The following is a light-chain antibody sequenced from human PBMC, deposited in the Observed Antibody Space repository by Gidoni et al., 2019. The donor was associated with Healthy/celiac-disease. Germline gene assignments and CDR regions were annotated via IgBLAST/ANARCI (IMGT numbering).Light chain of an antibody. V-gene: IGLV2-23*03. CDR3: CSYAGSSTFHVV. J-gene: IGLJ2*01. Sequence: QSALTQPASEPGSPGQSITISCTGTSSDVGSYNLVSWYQQHPGTAPKLMIYEGSKRPSGVSNRFSGSKSGNTASRTISGLQAEDEADYYCCSYAGSSTFHVVFGGGTKLTVL. CDR1: SSDVGSYNL. CDR2: EGS.